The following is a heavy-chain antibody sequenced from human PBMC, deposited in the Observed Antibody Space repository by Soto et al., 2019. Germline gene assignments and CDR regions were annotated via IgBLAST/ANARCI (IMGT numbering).Heavy chain of an antibody. CDR3: ARDRVAVAGTVYYYYGMDV. Sequence: ASVKVSCKASGYTFTSYGISWVRQAPGQGLEWMGWISAYNGNTNYAQKLQGRVTMTTDTSTSTAHMELRSLRSDDTAVYYCARDRVAVAGTVYYYYGMDVWGQGTTVTVSS. CDR1: GYTFTSYG. J-gene: IGHJ6*02. V-gene: IGHV1-18*01. CDR2: ISAYNGNT. D-gene: IGHD6-19*01.